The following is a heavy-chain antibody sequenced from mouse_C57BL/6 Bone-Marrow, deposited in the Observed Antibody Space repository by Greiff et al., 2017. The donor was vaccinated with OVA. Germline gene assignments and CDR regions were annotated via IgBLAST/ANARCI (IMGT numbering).Heavy chain of an antibody. V-gene: IGHV1-26*01. D-gene: IGHD1-1*01. CDR3: ARSFTTVVATDTWFAY. CDR1: GYTFTDYY. J-gene: IGHJ3*01. CDR2: INTNNGGT. Sequence: EVQLQQSGPELVKPGASVKISCKASGYTFTDYYMNWVKQSHGKSLEWIGDINTNNGGTSYNQKFKGKATLTVDKSSSTAYMELRSLTSEDSAVYYCARSFTTVVATDTWFAYWGQGTLVTVSA.